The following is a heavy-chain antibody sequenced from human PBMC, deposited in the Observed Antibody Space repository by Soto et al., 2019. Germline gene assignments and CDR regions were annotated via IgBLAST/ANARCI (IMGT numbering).Heavy chain of an antibody. CDR2: MNTNSGNT. CDR1: GYTFTSYD. J-gene: IGHJ5*02. Sequence: ASVKVSCKASGYTFTSYDFNWVRQATGQGLEWMGWMNTNSGNTGYAQKFQGRVTMTRNTSISTAYMELSSLRSEDTAVYYCAREGSYCSGGSCYFSWFDPWGQGTLVTVSS. CDR3: AREGSYCSGGSCYFSWFDP. V-gene: IGHV1-8*01. D-gene: IGHD2-15*01.